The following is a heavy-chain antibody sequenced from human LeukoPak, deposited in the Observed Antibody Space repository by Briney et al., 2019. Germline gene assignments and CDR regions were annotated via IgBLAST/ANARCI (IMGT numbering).Heavy chain of an antibody. J-gene: IGHJ5*02. CDR1: GGSISSRSIY. CDR3: ASSMKGDPRFNWFDP. Sequence: SETLSLTCTVSGGSISSRSIYWGWIRQPPGKGLEWIGTIYYSGNTDYNPSLKSRVTMTVDTSNNQLSLRLSSVTAADTAVYYCASSMKGDPRFNWFDPWGQGTLVIVSS. CDR2: IYYSGNT. V-gene: IGHV4-39*07. D-gene: IGHD2-21*02.